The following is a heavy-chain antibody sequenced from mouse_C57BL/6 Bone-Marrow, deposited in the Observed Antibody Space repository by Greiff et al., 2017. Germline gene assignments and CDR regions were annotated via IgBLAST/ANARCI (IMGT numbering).Heavy chain of an antibody. CDR2: LHPSDSDT. D-gene: IGHD1-1*01. J-gene: IGHJ4*01. CDR3: AIRIRCYYAMDY. Sequence: VQLQQPGAELVKPGASVKVSCKASGYTFTSYWMHWVKQRPGQGLEWIGRLHPSDSDTNYNQKFKGKATLTVDKSSSTAYMQLSSLTSEDSAVYYCAIRIRCYYAMDYWGQGTSVTVSS. CDR1: GYTFTSYW. V-gene: IGHV1-74*01.